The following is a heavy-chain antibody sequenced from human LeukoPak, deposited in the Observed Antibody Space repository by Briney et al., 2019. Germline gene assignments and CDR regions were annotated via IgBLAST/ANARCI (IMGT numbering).Heavy chain of an antibody. D-gene: IGHD2-21*01. V-gene: IGHV3-9*01. Sequence: ALRLSCAASGFTFDDYAMHWVRQVPGKGLEWVSGITWNSGDIDYADSVKGRFTISRDNAKNSLYLQMNSLRVEDTAFYYCAKQGEPDFFDYWGQGTLVTVSS. CDR1: GFTFDDYA. J-gene: IGHJ4*02. CDR2: ITWNSGDI. CDR3: AKQGEPDFFDY.